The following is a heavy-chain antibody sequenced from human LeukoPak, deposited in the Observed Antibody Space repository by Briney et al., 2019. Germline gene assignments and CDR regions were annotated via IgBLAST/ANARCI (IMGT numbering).Heavy chain of an antibody. J-gene: IGHJ4*02. V-gene: IGHV4-39*01. D-gene: IGHD6-6*01. CDR1: GGSISSSGYY. CDR3: ARHRGSSSLFDY. CDR2: IYYSGST. Sequence: SETLSLTCTVSGGSISSSGYYWGWLRQPPGKGLEWIGSIYYSGSTYYNPSLKSRVTISVDTSKNQFSLKLSSVTAADTAVYYCARHRGSSSLFDYWGQGTLVTVSS.